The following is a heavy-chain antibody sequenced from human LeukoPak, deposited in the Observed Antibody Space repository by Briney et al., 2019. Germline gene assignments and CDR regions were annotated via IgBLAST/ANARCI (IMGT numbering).Heavy chain of an antibody. J-gene: IGHJ4*02. CDR2: IKQDGSEK. D-gene: IGHD3-9*01. CDR3: ARLHDILTGYYIEGFDY. Sequence: GGSLRLSCAASGFTFSSYWMSWVRQAPGKGLEWVANIKQDGSEKYYVDSVKGRFTISRDNAKNSLYLQMNSLRAEDTAVYYCARLHDILTGYYIEGFDYWGQGTLVTVSS. CDR1: GFTFSSYW. V-gene: IGHV3-7*01.